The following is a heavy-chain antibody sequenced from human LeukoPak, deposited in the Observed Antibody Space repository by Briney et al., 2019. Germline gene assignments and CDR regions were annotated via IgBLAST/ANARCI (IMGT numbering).Heavy chain of an antibody. Sequence: EPGGSLRLSCAASGSTFSSYSMNWVRQAPGKGLEWVAVISYDGSNKYYADSVKGRFTISRDNSKNTLYLQMNSVRAEDTAVYYCAKDPTSSVTATTSAYWGQGTLVTVSS. CDR1: GSTFSSYS. CDR3: AKDPTSSVTATTSAY. D-gene: IGHD2-21*02. J-gene: IGHJ4*02. CDR2: ISYDGSNK. V-gene: IGHV3-30*18.